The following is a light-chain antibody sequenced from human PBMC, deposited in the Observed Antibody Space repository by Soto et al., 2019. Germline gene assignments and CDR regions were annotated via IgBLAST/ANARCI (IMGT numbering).Light chain of an antibody. CDR3: HKTNTFLPLT. J-gene: IGKJ3*01. Sequence: DIQMTQSPSSVSASVGDRVTITCRASQGISNWLAWYQQQPGKAPKLLIYGASSLQSGVPSRFSGGGSGTHFTLIISSLQPEDFATYYCHKTNTFLPLTFGSGTNVDI. CDR2: GAS. V-gene: IGKV1-12*01. CDR1: QGISNW.